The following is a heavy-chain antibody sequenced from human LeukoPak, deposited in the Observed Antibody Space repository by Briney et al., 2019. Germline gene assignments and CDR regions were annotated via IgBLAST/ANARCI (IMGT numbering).Heavy chain of an antibody. CDR1: GFTASSNY. J-gene: IGHJ2*01. Sequence: GGSLGLFSATSGFTASSNYMRWVREAPGKGLERASVIYSGGRTYYADAVKGRFTISRHNSKNTLYLQMNSLRAEDTAVYYCARDRGYTYWYFDLWGRGTLVTVSS. CDR2: IYSGGRT. D-gene: IGHD6-13*01. V-gene: IGHV3-53*04. CDR3: ARDRGYTYWYFDL.